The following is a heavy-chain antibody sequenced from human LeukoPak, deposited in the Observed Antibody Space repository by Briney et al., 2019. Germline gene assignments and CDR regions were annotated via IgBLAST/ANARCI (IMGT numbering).Heavy chain of an antibody. CDR2: IYYSGST. CDR3: ARQTTVTTPGYFDY. V-gene: IGHV4-39*01. CDR1: GGSISSSSYY. Sequence: SETLSLTCTVSGGSISSSSYYWGWIRQPPGKGLEWIGSIYYSGSTYYNPSLKSRVTISVDTSKNQFSLMLSSVTAADTAVYYYARQTTVTTPGYFDYWGQGTLVTVSS. D-gene: IGHD4-17*01. J-gene: IGHJ4*02.